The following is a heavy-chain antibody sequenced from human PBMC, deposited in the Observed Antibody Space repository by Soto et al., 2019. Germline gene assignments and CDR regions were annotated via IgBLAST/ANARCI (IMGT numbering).Heavy chain of an antibody. J-gene: IGHJ6*02. CDR1: GFTFSFYA. V-gene: IGHV3-23*01. Sequence: EVQLLESGGDLVQPGGSLRLSCAASGFTFSFYALTWVRQVPGKGLEWVSGISGSGGSTYYADSVKGRFTISRDNSKNTLYLQMNSLRAEDTAIYYCARHQLAAAGTVRYYYYYGMDVWGQGTTVTVSS. CDR3: ARHQLAAAGTVRYYYYYGMDV. CDR2: ISGSGGST. D-gene: IGHD6-13*01.